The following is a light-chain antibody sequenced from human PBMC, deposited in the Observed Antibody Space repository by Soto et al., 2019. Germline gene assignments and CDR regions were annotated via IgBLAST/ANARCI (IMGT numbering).Light chain of an antibody. CDR1: TSDVGGYNS. CDR2: EVS. J-gene: IGLJ1*01. CDR3: ISYALTAYV. Sequence: QSVLTQPASVSGSPGQSITISCTGTTSDVGGYNSVSWYQQHPGKAPTLIIYEVSDRPSGISNRFSGSKSGNTASLTVSGLQAEDEADYYCISYALTAYVFGTGTKVTVL. V-gene: IGLV2-14*01.